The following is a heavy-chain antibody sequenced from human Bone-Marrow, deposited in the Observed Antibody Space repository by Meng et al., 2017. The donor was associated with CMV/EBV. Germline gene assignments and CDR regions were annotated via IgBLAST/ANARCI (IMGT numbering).Heavy chain of an antibody. D-gene: IGHD3-22*01. J-gene: IGHJ4*02. Sequence: SETLSLTCAVYGGSFSGYYWSWIRQPPGKGLEWIGEINHSGSTNYNPSLKSRVTISVDTTKNQFSLKLSSVTAADTAVYYCASRPPYDSVDYWGQGTLVTVSS. CDR1: GGSFSGYY. V-gene: IGHV4-34*01. CDR2: INHSGST. CDR3: ASRPPYDSVDY.